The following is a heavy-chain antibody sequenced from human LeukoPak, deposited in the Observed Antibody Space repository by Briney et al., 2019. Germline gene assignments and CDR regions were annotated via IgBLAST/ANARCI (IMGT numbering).Heavy chain of an antibody. Sequence: GGSLRLSCAASGFTFSSYAMSWVRQAPGKGLEWVSAISGSGGSTYYADSVKGRFTISRDNSKNTLYLQMNSLRAEDTAVYYCARDKDIVVVVAARGAFDYWGQGTLVTVSS. J-gene: IGHJ4*02. CDR2: ISGSGGST. CDR1: GFTFSSYA. D-gene: IGHD2-15*01. V-gene: IGHV3-23*01. CDR3: ARDKDIVVVVAARGAFDY.